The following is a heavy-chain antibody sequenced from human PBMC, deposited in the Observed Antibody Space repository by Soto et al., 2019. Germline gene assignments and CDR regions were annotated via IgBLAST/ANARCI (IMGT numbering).Heavy chain of an antibody. CDR3: ARGLILSGYSGYKDLDY. J-gene: IGHJ4*02. Sequence: ASVKVSCKASGYTFTGYYMHWVRQAPGQGLELMGWINPNSGGTNYSQKFQGWVTMTRDTSISTAYMELSRLRSDDTAVYYCARGLILSGYSGYKDLDYWGQGTLVTVSS. V-gene: IGHV1-2*04. D-gene: IGHD5-12*01. CDR2: INPNSGGT. CDR1: GYTFTGYY.